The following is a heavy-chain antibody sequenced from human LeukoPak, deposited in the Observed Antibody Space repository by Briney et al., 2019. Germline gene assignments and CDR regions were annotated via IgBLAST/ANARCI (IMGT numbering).Heavy chain of an antibody. V-gene: IGHV4-59*11. D-gene: IGHD3-16*01. CDR3: SRDPGGPGWDNFCF. Sequence: SETLSLTRTVSGGSLSGHFWSWLRRPPGKGLEDIGYIHSSGSTNYNPSYKSRVTVSLEMSKNQFSLSLSSVTAADPAVYYCSRDPGGPGWDNFCFWGQGKLGTGSS. J-gene: IGHJ4*02. CDR1: GGSLSGHF. CDR2: IHSSGST.